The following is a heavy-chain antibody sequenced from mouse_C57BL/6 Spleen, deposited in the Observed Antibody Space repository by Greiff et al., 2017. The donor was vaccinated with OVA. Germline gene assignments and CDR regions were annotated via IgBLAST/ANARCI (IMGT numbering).Heavy chain of an antibody. CDR3: ARVFTTVEATEAMDG. CDR2: IYPRSGNT. CDR1: GYTFTSYG. J-gene: IGHJ4*01. V-gene: IGHV1-81*01. D-gene: IGHD1-1*01. Sequence: QVQLQQSGAELARPGASVKLSCKASGYTFTSYGISWVKQRTGQGLEWIGEIYPRSGNTYYNEKFKGKATLTADKSYSTAYMELRSLTSEDSVVYFWARVFTTVEATEAMDGWGQGTSVTVAA.